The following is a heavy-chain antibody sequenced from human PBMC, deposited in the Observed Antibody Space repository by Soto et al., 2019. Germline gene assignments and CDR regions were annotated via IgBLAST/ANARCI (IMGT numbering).Heavy chain of an antibody. D-gene: IGHD2-2*02. J-gene: IGHJ6*02. Sequence: QVQLVESGGGVVQPGRSLRLSCAASGFTFSSYGMHWVRQAPGKGLEWVAVIWYDGSNKYYVDSVKGRFTISRDNSKNTLYLQMNSLRAEDTAVYYCAREGSGYQLLYSYYYYYGMDVWGQGTTVTVSS. CDR2: IWYDGSNK. CDR1: GFTFSSYG. CDR3: AREGSGYQLLYSYYYYYGMDV. V-gene: IGHV3-33*01.